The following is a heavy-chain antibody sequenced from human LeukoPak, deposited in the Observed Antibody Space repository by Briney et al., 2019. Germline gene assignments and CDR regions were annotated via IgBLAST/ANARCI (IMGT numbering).Heavy chain of an antibody. D-gene: IGHD1-1*01. CDR1: GFTFSSYG. V-gene: IGHV3-30*02. CDR3: AKQGGTATSGFDI. CDR2: IRYDGSVK. J-gene: IGHJ3*02. Sequence: GGSLRLSCAASGFTFSSYGMHWVRQAPGKGLEWVAFIRYDGSVKYYADSVKARFTISRDNSKNTLYPQMNTLRSEDTAVYYCAKQGGTATSGFDIWGQGTMVTVSS.